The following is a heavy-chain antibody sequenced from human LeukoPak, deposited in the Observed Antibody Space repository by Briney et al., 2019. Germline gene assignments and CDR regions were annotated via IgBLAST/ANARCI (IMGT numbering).Heavy chain of an antibody. CDR1: GFTFSDYY. J-gene: IGHJ5*02. CDR2: ISSSGSTI. V-gene: IGHV3-11*01. Sequence: KSGGSLRLSCAASGFTFSDYYMSWIRQAPGKGLEWVSYISSSGSTIYYADSVKGRFTISRDNAKNSLYLQMNSLRAEDTAVYYCARDSSSFGDWFDPWGQGTLVTVSS. CDR3: ARDSSSFGDWFDP. D-gene: IGHD6-13*01.